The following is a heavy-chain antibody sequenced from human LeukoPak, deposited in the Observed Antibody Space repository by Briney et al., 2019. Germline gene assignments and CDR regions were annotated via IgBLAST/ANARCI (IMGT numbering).Heavy chain of an antibody. Sequence: SETLSLTCAVYGGSFSGYYWSWIRQPPGKGLEWIGEINHSGSTNYNPSLKSRVTISVDTSKNQFSQKLSSVTAADTAVYYCARGAVAATHFGYWGQGTLVTVSS. CDR3: ARGAVAATHFGY. D-gene: IGHD2-15*01. J-gene: IGHJ4*02. CDR1: GGSFSGYY. CDR2: INHSGST. V-gene: IGHV4-34*01.